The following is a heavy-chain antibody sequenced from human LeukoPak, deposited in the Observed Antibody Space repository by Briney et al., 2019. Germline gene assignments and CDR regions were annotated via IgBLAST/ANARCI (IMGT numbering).Heavy chain of an antibody. J-gene: IGHJ4*02. CDR3: ARDDPVAGTIDY. D-gene: IGHD6-19*01. Sequence: SETLSLTCTVSGGSISSYYWSWIRQPAGKGLEWIGRIYTSGSTNYNPSLKSRVTISVDTSKNQFSLKLSSVTAADTAVYYCARDDPVAGTIDYWGQGTLVTVSS. CDR1: GGSISSYY. V-gene: IGHV4-4*07. CDR2: IYTSGST.